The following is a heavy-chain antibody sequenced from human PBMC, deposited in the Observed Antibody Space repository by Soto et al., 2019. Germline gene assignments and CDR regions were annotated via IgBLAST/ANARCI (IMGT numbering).Heavy chain of an antibody. V-gene: IGHV3-74*01. J-gene: IGHJ5*02. D-gene: IGHD5-12*01. CDR2: INSDGSST. CDR1: GFTFSSYW. CDR3: ARDSLAWLRPSGWFDP. Sequence: PGGSLRLSCAAPGFTFSSYWMHWVRQAPGKGLVWVSRINSDGSSTSYADSVKGRFTISRDNAKNTLYLQMNSPRAEDTAVYYCARDSLAWLRPSGWFDPWGQGTLVTVSS.